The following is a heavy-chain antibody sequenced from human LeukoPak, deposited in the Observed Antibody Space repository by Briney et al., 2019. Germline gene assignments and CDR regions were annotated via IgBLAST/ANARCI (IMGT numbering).Heavy chain of an antibody. J-gene: IGHJ4*02. Sequence: PSETLSLTCTVSRGSISNYYWSWIRQSPGKGLEWIGYIYYTGSTNYNPSLKNRVTILVGTSNNQFSLKLSSVTAADTAVYYCANGFCSGGDCYRTFFDYWGQGTLVTVSS. CDR2: IYYTGST. CDR1: RGSISNYY. D-gene: IGHD2-21*02. V-gene: IGHV4-59*01. CDR3: ANGFCSGGDCYRTFFDY.